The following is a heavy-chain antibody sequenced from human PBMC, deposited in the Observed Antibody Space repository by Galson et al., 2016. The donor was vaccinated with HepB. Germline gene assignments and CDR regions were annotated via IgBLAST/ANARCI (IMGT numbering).Heavy chain of an antibody. CDR3: ARAEVRFLEYFPMDV. Sequence: SETLSLTCSVSGGSISTYYWNWIRQPPGKGLEWIGYIYDSGTTNYNPSLKSRVTISVDTSKNQFSLKLSSVTAADTAVFYCARAEVRFLEYFPMDVWGKGTTVTVSS. CDR2: IYDSGTT. J-gene: IGHJ6*04. D-gene: IGHD3-3*01. CDR1: GGSISTYY. V-gene: IGHV4-59*01.